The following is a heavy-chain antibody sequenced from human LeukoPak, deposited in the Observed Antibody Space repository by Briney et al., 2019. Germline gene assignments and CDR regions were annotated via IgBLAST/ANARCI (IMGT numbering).Heavy chain of an antibody. CDR1: GGSISSDGYY. V-gene: IGHV4-31*03. CDR2: IYYSGTT. J-gene: IGHJ3*02. Sequence: SETLSLTCNVSGGSISSDGYYWSWIRQHPGKGLEWIGYIYYSGTTYYNPSLESRVTMSVDTFKNQFSLKLSYVTAADTAVYYCARYRDSGGRLAFDIWGQGTMATVSS. CDR3: ARYRDSGGRLAFDI. D-gene: IGHD2-15*01.